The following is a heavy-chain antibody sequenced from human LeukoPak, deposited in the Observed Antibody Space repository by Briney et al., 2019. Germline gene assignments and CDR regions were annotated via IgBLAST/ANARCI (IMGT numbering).Heavy chain of an antibody. V-gene: IGHV1-46*01. J-gene: IGHJ4*02. Sequence: ASVKVSCKASGYTFTGYYMYWVRQAPGQGLEWMGIINPSGGSTSYAQKFQGRVTMTRDTSTSTVYMELSSLRSEDTAVYYCARGNSGSKNWHYFDYWGQGTLVTVSS. CDR3: ARGNSGSKNWHYFDY. D-gene: IGHD1-26*01. CDR1: GYTFTGYY. CDR2: INPSGGST.